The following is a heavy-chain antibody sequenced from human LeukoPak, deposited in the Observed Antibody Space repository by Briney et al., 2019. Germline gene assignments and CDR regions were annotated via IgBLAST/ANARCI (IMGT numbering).Heavy chain of an antibody. Sequence: SETLSLTSTVSSGSIGSSSNYWGWIRQAPGKGLEWIGNVYYSGSTFYNPSLKSRVTISVDTSKNQFSLKLRSVTAADTAIYYCARASFNVVFGNWFDPWGQGTLVTVSS. CDR1: SGSIGSSSNY. CDR3: ARASFNVVFGNWFDP. CDR2: VYYSGST. V-gene: IGHV4-39*01. D-gene: IGHD2-8*01. J-gene: IGHJ5*02.